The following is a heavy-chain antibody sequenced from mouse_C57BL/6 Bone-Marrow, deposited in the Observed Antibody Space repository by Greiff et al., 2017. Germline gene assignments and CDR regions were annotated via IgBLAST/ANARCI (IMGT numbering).Heavy chain of an antibody. V-gene: IGHV5-12*01. J-gene: IGHJ4*01. CDR1: GFTFSDYY. Sequence: EVKVVESGGGLVQPGGSLKLSCAASGFTFSDYYMYWVRQTPEKRLEWVAYISNGGGSTYYPDTVKGRFTISRDNAKNTLYLQMSSLKSEDTAMYYCAREGYYGSSFFYAMDYWGQGTSVTVSS. D-gene: IGHD1-1*01. CDR2: ISNGGGST. CDR3: AREGYYGSSFFYAMDY.